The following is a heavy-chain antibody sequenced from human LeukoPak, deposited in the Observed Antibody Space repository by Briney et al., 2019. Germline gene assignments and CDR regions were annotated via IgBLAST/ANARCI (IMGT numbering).Heavy chain of an antibody. Sequence: GGSLRLSCAASGFTFSSYAMSWVRQAPRKGLEWVSAISGSGGSTYYPDSVKGRFTISRDNSKHTVYLQMNSLRGEDTAVYYCAKDQGRNSRGGLDFWGQGDLVTVSS. J-gene: IGHJ4*02. CDR2: ISGSGGST. CDR3: AKDQGRNSRGGLDF. D-gene: IGHD3-10*01. V-gene: IGHV3-23*01. CDR1: GFTFSSYA.